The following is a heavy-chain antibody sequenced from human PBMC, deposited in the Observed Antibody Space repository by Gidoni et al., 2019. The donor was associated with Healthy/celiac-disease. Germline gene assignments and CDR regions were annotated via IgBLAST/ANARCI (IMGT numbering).Heavy chain of an antibody. J-gene: IGHJ3*02. CDR1: GYTFTRYA. CDR3: ARGSDDDYYDSSGYAFDI. D-gene: IGHD3-22*01. V-gene: IGHV1-3*01. CDR2: INAGNGNT. Sequence: QVQLVQSGAEVKKPGASVKACCKASGYTFTRYAMHWVRQAPGQRLEWMGWINAGNGNTKYSQKFQGRVTITRDTSASTAYMELSSLRSEDTAVYYCARGSDDDYYDSSGYAFDIWGQGTMVTVSS.